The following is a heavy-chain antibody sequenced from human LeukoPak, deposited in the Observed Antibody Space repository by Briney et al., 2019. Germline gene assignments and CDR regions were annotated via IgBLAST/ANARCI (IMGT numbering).Heavy chain of an antibody. Sequence: PGGSLRLSCTASGFTFSSYSMNWVRQAPGKGLEWVSYISSSTSTIYYTDSVKGRFTISRDNPKNSLYLQMDSLRAEDTAVYYCAKDRGGFTHYFDFWGQGILVTVSS. CDR1: GFTFSSYS. V-gene: IGHV3-48*01. J-gene: IGHJ4*02. D-gene: IGHD3-10*01. CDR3: AKDRGGFTHYFDF. CDR2: ISSSTSTI.